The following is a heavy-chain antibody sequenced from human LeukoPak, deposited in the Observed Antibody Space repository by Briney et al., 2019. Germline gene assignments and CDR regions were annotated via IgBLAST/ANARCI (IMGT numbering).Heavy chain of an antibody. D-gene: IGHD3-3*01. CDR1: GGSFSVYY. Sequence: SETLSLTCAVYGGSFSVYYWSWIRQPPGKGLEWIGEINHSGSTNYNPSLKSRVTISVDTSKNQFSLKLSSVTAADTAVYYCARPRRDFWSGWGYYFDYWGQGTLVTVSS. V-gene: IGHV4-34*01. CDR3: ARPRRDFWSGWGYYFDY. J-gene: IGHJ4*02. CDR2: INHSGST.